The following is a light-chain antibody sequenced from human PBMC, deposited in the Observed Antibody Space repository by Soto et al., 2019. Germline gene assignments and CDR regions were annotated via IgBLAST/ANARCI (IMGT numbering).Light chain of an antibody. CDR2: GAS. V-gene: IGKV3-20*01. CDR1: QSVSSSY. J-gene: IGKJ3*01. CDR3: QQYGSSPLFT. Sequence: EIVLTQYPGTLSLSPGERATLSCRASQSVSSSYLAWYQQKPGQAPRLLIYGASSRATGIPYRFSGSGSGTDFTLTISRLEPEDFAVYYCQQYGSSPLFTFGPGTKVDIK.